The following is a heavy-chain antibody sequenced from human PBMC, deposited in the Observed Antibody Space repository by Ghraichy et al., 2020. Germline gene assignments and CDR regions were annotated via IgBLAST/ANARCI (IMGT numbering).Heavy chain of an antibody. D-gene: IGHD2-2*01. CDR1: GDSLRRSDYY. Sequence: SETLYLTCTVSGDSLRRSDYYWGWIRRPPGKGLEWIASMSGRGTTHVNTSLKSRATTSVDTSKNQFSLRLYSVTAADTALYNCAKHAIPADVLHHCFAPWGQGILVTVSS. CDR3: AKHAIPADVLHHCFAP. V-gene: IGHV4-39*01. CDR2: MSGRGTT. J-gene: IGHJ5*02.